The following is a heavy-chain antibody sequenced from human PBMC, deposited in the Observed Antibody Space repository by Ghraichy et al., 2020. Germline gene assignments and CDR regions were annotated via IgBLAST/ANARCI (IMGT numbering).Heavy chain of an antibody. Sequence: GGSLRLSCAASGFTFSSFGMLWVRQAPGKGLEWVAVIWYDGSKKDYADSVKGRFTMSRDNSKNTVDLQMNSLRAEDTALYYCVKARTYKGGVDYWGQGTLVSVSS. CDR2: IWYDGSKK. CDR3: VKARTYKGGVDY. V-gene: IGHV3-33*06. D-gene: IGHD1-1*01. J-gene: IGHJ4*02. CDR1: GFTFSSFG.